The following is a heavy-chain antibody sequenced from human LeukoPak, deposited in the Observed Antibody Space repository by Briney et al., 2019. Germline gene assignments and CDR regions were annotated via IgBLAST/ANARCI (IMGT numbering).Heavy chain of an antibody. Sequence: PGGSLRLSCAASEFTFSSYNLNWVRQAPGKGLEWVSSISSSSSIVYYADSVKGRFTISRDNAKNSLYLQMNSLRAEDTAVYYCARGQWLASIDYWGQGTLVTVSS. D-gene: IGHD6-19*01. CDR3: ARGQWLASIDY. CDR1: EFTFSSYN. CDR2: ISSSSSIV. J-gene: IGHJ4*02. V-gene: IGHV3-48*01.